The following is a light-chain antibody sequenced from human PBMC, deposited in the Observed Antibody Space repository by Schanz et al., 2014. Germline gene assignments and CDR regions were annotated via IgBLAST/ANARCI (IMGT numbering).Light chain of an antibody. CDR2: DAS. CDR3: QQYNSYPYT. Sequence: IQMTQSPSTLSASVGDRVTIACRASQGISSALAWYQQKPGKAPKLLIYDASSLESGVPSRFSGSGSGTEFTLTITSLQSDDFATYYCQQYNSYPYTFGQGAKLEIK. CDR1: QGISSA. V-gene: IGKV1-13*02. J-gene: IGKJ2*01.